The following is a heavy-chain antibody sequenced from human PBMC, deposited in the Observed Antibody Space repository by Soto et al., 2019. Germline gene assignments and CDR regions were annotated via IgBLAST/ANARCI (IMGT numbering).Heavy chain of an antibody. CDR3: ARAVALPGLLYFEF. J-gene: IGHJ4*02. V-gene: IGHV4-4*02. D-gene: IGHD2-21*01. Sequence: QVQLQESGPRLLRPSETLSLTCAVSGGSISSTHSWSWVRQPPGKGLEWIAEIYNSGSTNYNPSLTSRATTSLDQSKSQASLNLSSVTAAATDVYFCARAVALPGLLYFEFWGQGTLVTVSS. CDR1: GGSISSTHS. CDR2: IYNSGST.